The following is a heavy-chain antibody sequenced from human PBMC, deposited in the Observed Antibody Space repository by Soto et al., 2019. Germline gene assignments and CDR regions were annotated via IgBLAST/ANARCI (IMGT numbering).Heavy chain of an antibody. CDR3: ARDHYCSGDTCYLISFDY. CDR2: ISSSGDTI. Sequence: LGGSLRLSCAASGFSFSTYSMDWVRQAPGKGLEWVSFISSSGDTIHYADSVKGRFTVSRDNAKNSLYLQMNSLRDEDTAVYYCARDHYCSGDTCYLISFDYWGQGTQVTVSS. CDR1: GFSFSTYS. V-gene: IGHV3-48*02. J-gene: IGHJ4*02. D-gene: IGHD2-15*01.